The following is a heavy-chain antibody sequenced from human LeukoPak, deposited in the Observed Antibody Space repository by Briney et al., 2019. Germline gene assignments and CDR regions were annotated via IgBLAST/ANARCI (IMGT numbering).Heavy chain of an antibody. CDR3: TTDTRRVVVPK. V-gene: IGHV3-15*01. Sequence: PGGSLRLSCAASGFSFNDAWMSWVRQAPGKGLEWVGRIKRKTDGGTTDYAAHVKGRFTISRDDSKTSLYLQMNNLKTEDTAVYYCTTDTRRVVVPKWGQGTLVTVSS. J-gene: IGHJ4*02. CDR1: GFSFNDAW. D-gene: IGHD2-15*01. CDR2: IKRKTDGGTT.